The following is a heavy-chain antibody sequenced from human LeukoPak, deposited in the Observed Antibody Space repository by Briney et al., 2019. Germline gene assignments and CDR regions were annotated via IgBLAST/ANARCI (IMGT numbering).Heavy chain of an antibody. CDR2: ISAYNGNT. V-gene: IGHV1-18*01. CDR1: GYTFTSYG. CDR3: ARDDLDYYGSGSYHFFDI. Sequence: ASVKVSCKASGYTFTSYGISWVRQAPGQGLEWMGWISAYNGNTNYAQKLQGRVTMTTDTSTSTAYMELRSLRSDDTAVCYCARDDLDYYGSGSYHFFDIWGQGTMVTVSS. J-gene: IGHJ3*02. D-gene: IGHD3-10*01.